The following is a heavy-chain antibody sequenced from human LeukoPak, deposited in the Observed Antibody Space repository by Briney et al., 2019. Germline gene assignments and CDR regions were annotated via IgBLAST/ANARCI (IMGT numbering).Heavy chain of an antibody. Sequence: PGGSLRLSCAASGFTVSSNYMNWVRQAPGKGLDWVSVIYSSGSTYYADSVKGRFTISRDNSKNTLYLQMNSLRAEDTAVYYCARVTVINYFDYWGQGTLVTVSS. D-gene: IGHD4-11*01. CDR2: IYSSGST. V-gene: IGHV3-53*01. J-gene: IGHJ4*02. CDR1: GFTVSSNY. CDR3: ARVTVINYFDY.